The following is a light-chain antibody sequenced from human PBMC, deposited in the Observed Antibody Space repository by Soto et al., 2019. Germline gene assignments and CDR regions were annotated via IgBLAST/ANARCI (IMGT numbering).Light chain of an antibody. CDR2: EVS. J-gene: IGLJ1*01. Sequence: QSALTQPASVSGSPGQSINISCTGTNSDVGDYKYVSWYQQHPGKAPQLMIYEVSNRPSGVSDRFSGSKSGNTASLTISGLQAEDEADYYCSSYSRRTTLVLLGTGTKVTVL. CDR3: SSYSRRTTLVL. CDR1: NSDVGDYKY. V-gene: IGLV2-14*01.